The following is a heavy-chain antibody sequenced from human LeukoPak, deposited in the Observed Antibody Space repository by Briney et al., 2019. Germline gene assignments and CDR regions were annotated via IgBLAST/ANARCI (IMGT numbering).Heavy chain of an antibody. J-gene: IGHJ3*02. CDR3: ARRADYRPKGAFDI. V-gene: IGHV4-39*01. D-gene: IGHD3-16*01. CDR2: IHYSGST. CDR1: GVSVGSSSYY. Sequence: SETLSLTCAVSGVSVGSSSYYWGWIRQAPGKGLEWIATIHYSGSTYHNPSLQSRVTISADTSRNQFSLKLTSVTASDTAVYYCARRADYRPKGAFDIWGQGTLVTVSS.